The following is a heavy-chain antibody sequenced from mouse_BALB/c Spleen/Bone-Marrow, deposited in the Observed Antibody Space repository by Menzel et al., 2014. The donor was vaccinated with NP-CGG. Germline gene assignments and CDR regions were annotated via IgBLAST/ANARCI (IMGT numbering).Heavy chain of an antibody. V-gene: IGHV1S81*02. Sequence: QVQLQRSGAELVKPGASVKLSCKASGYTFTSYWMHWVKQRPGQGLEWIGEINPSNGRTNYNEKFKIKATLTVDKSSSTAYMQLSSLTSEDSAVYYCASYRGAYWGQGTLVTVSA. CDR2: INPSNGRT. CDR3: ASYRGAY. CDR1: GYTFTSYW. J-gene: IGHJ3*01. D-gene: IGHD2-12*01.